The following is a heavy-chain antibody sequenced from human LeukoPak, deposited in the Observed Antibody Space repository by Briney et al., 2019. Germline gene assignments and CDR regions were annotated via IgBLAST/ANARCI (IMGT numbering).Heavy chain of an antibody. Sequence: GGSLRLSCAASGFTFSSYWMSWVRQSPGKGLEWVSGINWNGASTIYADTVQGRFTISRDNAKNSLFLQMSSLRAEDTALYFCARGGYSYGYAGVSPHYMAFWGKGTTVTVSS. D-gene: IGHD5-18*01. CDR2: INWNGAST. CDR3: ARGGYSYGYAGVSPHYMAF. CDR1: GFTFSSYW. V-gene: IGHV3-20*04. J-gene: IGHJ6*03.